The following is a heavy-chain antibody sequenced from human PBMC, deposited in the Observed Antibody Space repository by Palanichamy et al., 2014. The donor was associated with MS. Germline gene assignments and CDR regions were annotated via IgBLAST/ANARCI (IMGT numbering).Heavy chain of an antibody. CDR1: GYTFTSYG. D-gene: IGHD2-2*01. CDR2: ISAYNGNT. CDR3: ARGSHQRDAFDI. J-gene: IGHJ3*02. V-gene: IGHV1-18*01. Sequence: CKASGYTFTSYGISWVRQAPGQGLEWMGWISAYNGNTNHAQKLQGRVTMTTDTSTSTAYMELRSLRSDDTAVYYCARGSHQRDAFDIWGQGTMVTVSS.